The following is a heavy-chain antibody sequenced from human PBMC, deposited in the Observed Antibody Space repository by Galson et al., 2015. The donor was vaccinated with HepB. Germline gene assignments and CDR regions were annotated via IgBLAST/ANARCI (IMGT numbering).Heavy chain of an antibody. CDR3: AREGDGYPQGAFDI. Sequence: SCKASGYTFTSYGISWVRQAPGQGLEWMGWISAYNGNTNYAQKLQGRVTMTTDTSTSTAYMELRSLRSDDTAVYYCAREGDGYPQGAFDIWGQGTMVTVSS. CDR1: GYTFTSYG. V-gene: IGHV1-18*01. D-gene: IGHD5-24*01. CDR2: ISAYNGNT. J-gene: IGHJ3*02.